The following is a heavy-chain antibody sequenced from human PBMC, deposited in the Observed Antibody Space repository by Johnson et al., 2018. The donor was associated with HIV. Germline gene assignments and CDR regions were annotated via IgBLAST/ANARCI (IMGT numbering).Heavy chain of an antibody. D-gene: IGHD3-22*01. CDR2: ISYDGSNK. CDR3: AKDVGNYWPDAFDI. V-gene: IGHV3-30-3*01. J-gene: IGHJ3*02. CDR1: GFTFSSYA. Sequence: QVQLVESGGGLVQPGGSLRLSCAASGFTFSSYAMHWVRQAPGKGLEWVAVISYDGSNKYYADSMRGRLTISRDNYKNTVYLQMNSLRTEDTAVYYCAKDVGNYWPDAFDIWGQGTMVTVSS.